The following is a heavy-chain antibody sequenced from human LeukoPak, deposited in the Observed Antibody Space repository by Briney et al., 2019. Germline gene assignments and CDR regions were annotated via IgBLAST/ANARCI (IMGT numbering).Heavy chain of an antibody. Sequence: GSLRLSCAASGFTFSSYAMSWVRQAPGKGLEWVSAISGSGGSTYYADSVKGRFTISRDNSKNTLYLQMNSLRAEDTAVYYCAKVDDYDYVWGSYDHWGQGTLVTVSS. J-gene: IGHJ4*02. D-gene: IGHD3-16*01. V-gene: IGHV3-23*01. CDR3: AKVDDYDYVWGSYDH. CDR1: GFTFSSYA. CDR2: ISGSGGST.